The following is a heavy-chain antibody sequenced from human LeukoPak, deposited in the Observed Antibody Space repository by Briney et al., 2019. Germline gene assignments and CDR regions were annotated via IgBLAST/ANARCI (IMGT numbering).Heavy chain of an antibody. CDR1: GFTFSDYY. CDR3: ARRGIAAAGDFDY. V-gene: IGHV4-34*01. CDR2: INHSGST. Sequence: TGGSLRLSCAASGFTFSDYYMSWIRQPPGKGLEWIGEINHSGSTNYNPSLKSRVTISVDTSKNQFSLKLSSVTAADTAVYYCARRGIAAAGDFDYWGQGTLVTVSS. J-gene: IGHJ4*02. D-gene: IGHD6-13*01.